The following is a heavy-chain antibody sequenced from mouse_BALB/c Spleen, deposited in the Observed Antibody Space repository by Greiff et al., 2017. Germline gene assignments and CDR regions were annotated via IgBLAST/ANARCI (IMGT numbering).Heavy chain of an antibody. D-gene: IGHD1-1*01. CDR3: ARSDYGVGFAY. Sequence: SGAELAKPGASVKMSCKASGYTFTSYWMHWVKQRPGQGLEWIGYINPSTGYTEYNQKFKDKATLTADKSSSTAYMQLSSLTSEDSAVYYCARSDYGVGFAYWGQGTLVTVSA. CDR1: GYTFTSYW. V-gene: IGHV1-7*01. J-gene: IGHJ3*01. CDR2: INPSTGYT.